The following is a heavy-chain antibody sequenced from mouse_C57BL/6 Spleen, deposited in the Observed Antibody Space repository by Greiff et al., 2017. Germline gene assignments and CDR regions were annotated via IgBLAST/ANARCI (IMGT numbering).Heavy chain of an antibody. V-gene: IGHV1-80*01. CDR3: AREGDYYGSSYEFAY. CDR2: IYPGDGDT. Sequence: QVQLQQSGAELVKPGASVKISCKASGYAFSSYWMNWVKQRPGKGLEWIGQIYPGDGDTNYNGKFKGKATLTADKSSSTAYMQLSSLTSEDSAVYFCAREGDYYGSSYEFAYWGQGTLVTVSA. CDR1: GYAFSSYW. J-gene: IGHJ3*01. D-gene: IGHD1-1*01.